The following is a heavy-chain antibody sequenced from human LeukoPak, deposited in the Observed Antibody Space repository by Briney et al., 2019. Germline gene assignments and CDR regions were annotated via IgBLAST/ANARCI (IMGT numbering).Heavy chain of an antibody. D-gene: IGHD3-10*01. Sequence: GGSLRLSCAASGFTFSSYAMNWVRQAPGKGLEWVSAISGNGGTTYYADSVKGRFTISRDNSKNTLYLQMNSLRAEDTAVYYCARDQVRGVIGDYYGMDVWGQGTTVTVSS. J-gene: IGHJ6*02. CDR2: ISGNGGTT. CDR1: GFTFSSYA. CDR3: ARDQVRGVIGDYYGMDV. V-gene: IGHV3-23*01.